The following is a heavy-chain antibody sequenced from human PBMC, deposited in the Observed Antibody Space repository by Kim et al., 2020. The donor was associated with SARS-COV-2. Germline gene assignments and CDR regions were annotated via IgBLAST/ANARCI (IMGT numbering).Heavy chain of an antibody. J-gene: IGHJ3*02. D-gene: IGHD3-22*01. CDR3: AKDFARRVYYDPADAFDI. Sequence: GGSLRLSCAASGFTFSSYAMSWVRQAPGKGLEWVSAISGSGGSTYYADSVKGRFTISRDNSKNTLYLQMNSLRAEDTAVYYCAKDFARRVYYDPADAFDIWGQGTMVTVSS. CDR1: GFTFSSYA. V-gene: IGHV3-23*01. CDR2: ISGSGGST.